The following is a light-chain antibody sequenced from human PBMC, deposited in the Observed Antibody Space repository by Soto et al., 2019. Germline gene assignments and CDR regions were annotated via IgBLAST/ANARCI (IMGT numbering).Light chain of an antibody. CDR2: DAY. CDR1: QSVRSK. Sequence: EILLTQSPASLSVSPGDRATLSCRASQSVRSKVAWYQQKVGQAPRLLIYDAYTRATGVGARFTGSGSATDFSLTITSLEPEDFAVYYCQQRGKWPSTFGPGTKVDIK. CDR3: QQRGKWPST. J-gene: IGKJ2*02. V-gene: IGKV3-11*01.